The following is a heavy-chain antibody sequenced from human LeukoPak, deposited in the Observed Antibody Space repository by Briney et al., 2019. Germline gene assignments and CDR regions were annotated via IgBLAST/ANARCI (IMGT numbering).Heavy chain of an antibody. CDR2: IFYSGST. J-gene: IGHJ5*02. D-gene: IGHD3-10*01. CDR3: ARHGSGSYPHNWFDP. V-gene: IGHV4-59*08. CDR1: ISSISDNS. Sequence: PSETLSLTCTVSISSISDNSWSWIRQPPGKGLEWIGYIFYSGSTNYNPSLKRRVTISVDTSKNQFSLKLTSVTAADTAVYYCARHGSGSYPHNWFDPWGQGTLVTVSS.